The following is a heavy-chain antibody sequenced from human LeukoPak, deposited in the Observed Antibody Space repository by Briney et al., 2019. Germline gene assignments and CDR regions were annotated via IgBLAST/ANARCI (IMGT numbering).Heavy chain of an antibody. Sequence: ASVKVSCKASGGTINNYGINWVRQAPGQGLEWMGGSIPIFHTPKYAQRFQGRVTITTDESTSTAYMELSSLISEDTAVYYCARDMGPAALYDAFDIWGQGTMVTVSS. D-gene: IGHD2-2*01. J-gene: IGHJ3*02. CDR3: ARDMGPAALYDAFDI. CDR2: SIPIFHTP. CDR1: GGTINNYG. V-gene: IGHV1-69*05.